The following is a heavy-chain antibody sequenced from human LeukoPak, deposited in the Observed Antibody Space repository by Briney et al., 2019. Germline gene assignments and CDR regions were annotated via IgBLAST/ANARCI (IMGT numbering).Heavy chain of an antibody. Sequence: GGSLRLSCAASGFTFSSYAMSWVRQAPGKGLEWVAVISYDGSNKYYADSVKGRFTISRDNSKNTLYLQMNSLRAEDTAVYYCARGYSYGSAYFDYWGQGTLVTVSS. J-gene: IGHJ4*02. CDR1: GFTFSSYA. CDR2: ISYDGSNK. V-gene: IGHV3-30-3*01. CDR3: ARGYSYGSAYFDY. D-gene: IGHD5-18*01.